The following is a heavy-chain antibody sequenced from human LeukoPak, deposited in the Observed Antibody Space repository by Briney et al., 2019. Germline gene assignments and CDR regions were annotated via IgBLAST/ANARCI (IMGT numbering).Heavy chain of an antibody. CDR3: AKDMIRKSSSWYVFDY. J-gene: IGHJ4*02. D-gene: IGHD6-13*01. V-gene: IGHV3-43D*03. Sequence: GGSLRLSCAASGFTFDDYAMHWVRQAPGKGLEWVSLISWDGGSTCYADSVKGRFTISRDNSKNSLYLQMNSLRAEDTALYYCAKDMIRKSSSWYVFDYWGQGTLVTVSS. CDR2: ISWDGGST. CDR1: GFTFDDYA.